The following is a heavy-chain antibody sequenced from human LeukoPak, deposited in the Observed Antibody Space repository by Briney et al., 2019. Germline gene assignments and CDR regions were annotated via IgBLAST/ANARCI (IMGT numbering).Heavy chain of an antibody. CDR3: AKDIAAAGSTDDY. CDR1: GFTVSSNY. CDR2: ISGSGGGT. J-gene: IGHJ4*02. Sequence: PGGSLRLSCAVSGFTVSSNYMNWVRQAPGKGXEWVSAISGSGGGTYYADSVKGRFTISRDNSKNTLYLQMNSLRAEDTAVYYCAKDIAAAGSTDDYWGQGTLVTVSS. V-gene: IGHV3-23*01. D-gene: IGHD6-13*01.